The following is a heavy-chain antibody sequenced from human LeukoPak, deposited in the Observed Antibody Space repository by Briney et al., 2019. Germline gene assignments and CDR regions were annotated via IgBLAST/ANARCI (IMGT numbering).Heavy chain of an antibody. CDR2: INGSGGST. CDR3: ARDWVTEAFGAY. V-gene: IGHV3-23*01. D-gene: IGHD3-10*01. J-gene: IGHJ4*02. CDR1: GFTFSSYA. Sequence: GGSLRLSCAASGFTFSSYAMSWVRQAPGKGLEWVSDINGSGGSTYYADSVKGRFTISRDNSKNTPYLQMNSLRAEDTAVYYCARDWVTEAFGAYWGQGTLVTVSS.